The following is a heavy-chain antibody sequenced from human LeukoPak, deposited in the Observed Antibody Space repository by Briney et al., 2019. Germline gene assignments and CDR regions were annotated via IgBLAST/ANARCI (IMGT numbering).Heavy chain of an antibody. CDR2: ISSSGSTI. Sequence: GGSLRLSCAASGFTFSSYEMNWVRQAPGMGLEWVSYISSSGSTIYYADSVKGRFTISRDNAKNSLYLQMNSLRAEDTAVYYCARLYSSGWDYWGQGTLVTVSS. D-gene: IGHD6-19*01. V-gene: IGHV3-48*03. CDR1: GFTFSSYE. J-gene: IGHJ4*02. CDR3: ARLYSSGWDY.